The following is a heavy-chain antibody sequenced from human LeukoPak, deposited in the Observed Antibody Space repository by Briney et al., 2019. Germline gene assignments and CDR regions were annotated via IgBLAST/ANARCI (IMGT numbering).Heavy chain of an antibody. Sequence: GGSLRLSCAASGFTFGSYWMSWVRQAPGKGLEWVANIKQDGSEKYYADSVKGRFTISRDNSKNTLSLQMTTLRPDDTAIYYCARDTSVGAAYFDVWGQGALVAVSS. CDR1: GFTFGSYW. J-gene: IGHJ4*02. CDR3: ARDTSVGAAYFDV. V-gene: IGHV3-7*01. D-gene: IGHD2-15*01. CDR2: IKQDGSEK.